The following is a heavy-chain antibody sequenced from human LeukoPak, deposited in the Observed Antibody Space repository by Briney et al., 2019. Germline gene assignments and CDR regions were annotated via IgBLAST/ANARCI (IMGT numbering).Heavy chain of an antibody. Sequence: GGSLRRSCAASGFTFSSSWMSWVRQAPGKGLEWLANIKHDGSEEFYVDSLKGRFTISRDNAKNSLYLQMNSLRVEDTAVYYCAKDGRYCSTTSCYPIYYYYGMDVWGQGTTVTVSS. CDR1: GFTFSSSW. D-gene: IGHD2-2*01. V-gene: IGHV3-7*05. J-gene: IGHJ6*02. CDR2: IKHDGSEE. CDR3: AKDGRYCSTTSCYPIYYYYGMDV.